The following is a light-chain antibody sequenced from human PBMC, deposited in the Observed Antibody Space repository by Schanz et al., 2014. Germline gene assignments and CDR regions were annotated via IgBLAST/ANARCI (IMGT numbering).Light chain of an antibody. Sequence: QSALTQPASVSGSPGQSITISCTGTSSDVGSYNLVSWYQHHPGKAPKLIIYEDINRPSGVSNRFSASKSGTTASLAISGLQSEDEADYYCAAWDDRLKAWVIGGGTKLTVL. CDR2: EDI. V-gene: IGLV2-14*02. CDR1: SSDVGSYNL. J-gene: IGLJ3*02. CDR3: AAWDDRLKAWV.